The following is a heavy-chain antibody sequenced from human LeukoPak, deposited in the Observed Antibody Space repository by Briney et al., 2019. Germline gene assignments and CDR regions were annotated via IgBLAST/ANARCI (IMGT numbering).Heavy chain of an antibody. V-gene: IGHV1-69*13. J-gene: IGHJ4*02. Sequence: VASVKVSCKASGGTLSSYAISWVRQAPGQGLEWMGGIIPIFGTANYAQKFQGRVTITADESTSTAYMELSSLRSEDTAVYYCARTSPSVSNFDYWGQGTLVTVSS. D-gene: IGHD5/OR15-5a*01. CDR2: IIPIFGTA. CDR3: ARTSPSVSNFDY. CDR1: GGTLSSYA.